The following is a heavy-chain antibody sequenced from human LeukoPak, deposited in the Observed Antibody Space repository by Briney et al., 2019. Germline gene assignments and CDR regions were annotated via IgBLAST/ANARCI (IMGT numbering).Heavy chain of an antibody. D-gene: IGHD1-1*01. CDR3: ARMEGD. V-gene: IGHV1-69*05. J-gene: IGHJ4*02. CDR2: IIPMFGTI. CDR1: GGTLSSYT. Sequence: SSVKVSCKASGGTLSSYTISWVRQAPGQGLEWMGGIIPMFGTINFAQKFQDRVTLTTDEFTTTAYMELSSLRSEDTAVYYCARMEGDWGQGTLVTVSS.